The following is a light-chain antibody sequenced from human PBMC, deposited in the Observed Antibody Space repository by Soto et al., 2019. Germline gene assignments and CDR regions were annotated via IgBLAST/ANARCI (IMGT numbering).Light chain of an antibody. CDR1: QSLLHSNGYNY. CDR3: MQALQTSVT. V-gene: IGKV2-28*01. Sequence: DIVMTQSPLSLPVTPGEPASISCRSIQSLLHSNGYNYLDWYLQKPGQSPQLLIYLGSNRASGVPDRFSGSGSGTDFTLKISRVEAEDVAVYYCMQALQTSVTFGQVTKGEIK. J-gene: IGKJ1*01. CDR2: LGS.